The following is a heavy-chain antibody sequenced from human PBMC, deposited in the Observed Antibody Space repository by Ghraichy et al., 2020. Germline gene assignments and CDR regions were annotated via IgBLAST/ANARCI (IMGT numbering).Heavy chain of an antibody. Sequence: ASVKVSCKASGYTFTSHGISWVRQAPGQGLEWMGWINGYIDSRNYAQKLQGRVTMTTDTSTSTAYMALRSLRFDDTAVYYCARDLVVPAASGMYYYYYGMDVWGQGTTVTVSS. CDR1: GYTFTSHG. J-gene: IGHJ6*02. CDR3: ARDLVVPAASGMYYYYYGMDV. D-gene: IGHD2-2*01. V-gene: IGHV1-18*04. CDR2: INGYIDSR.